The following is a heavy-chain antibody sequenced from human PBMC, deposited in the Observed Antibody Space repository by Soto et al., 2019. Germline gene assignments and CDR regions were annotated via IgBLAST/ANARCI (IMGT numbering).Heavy chain of an antibody. CDR1: GGTFSKNT. Sequence: ASVKVSCKASGGTFSKNTISWVRQAPGQGLEWMGGIMPVFGTPNYAQKFQGRVTITADEYTRTAYMELSRLKSEDTAVYYCARQFDYDTSGFYYAYWGQGTQVTVSS. CDR2: IMPVFGTP. CDR3: ARQFDYDTSGFYYAY. D-gene: IGHD3-22*01. V-gene: IGHV1-69*13. J-gene: IGHJ4*02.